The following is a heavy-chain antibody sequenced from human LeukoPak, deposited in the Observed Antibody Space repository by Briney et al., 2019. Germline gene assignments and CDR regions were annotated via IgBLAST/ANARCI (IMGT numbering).Heavy chain of an antibody. V-gene: IGHV4-61*02. CDR2: IYTSGST. CDR1: GGSISSGSYY. D-gene: IGHD5-24*01. Sequence: SQTLSLTCTVPGGSISSGSYYWSWIRQPAGKGLEWIGRIYTSGSTNYNPSLKSRVTISVDTSKNQFSLKLSSVTAADTAVYYCARSWGRDGYNYDYWGQGTLVTVSS. CDR3: ARSWGRDGYNYDY. J-gene: IGHJ4*02.